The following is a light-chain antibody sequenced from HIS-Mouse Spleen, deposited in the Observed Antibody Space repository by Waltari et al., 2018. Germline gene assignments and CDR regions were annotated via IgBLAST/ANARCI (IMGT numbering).Light chain of an antibody. CDR2: EGS. Sequence: QSALTQPASVSGSPGQSITISCTGTSSDVGRYNLVSWYQQPPGKAPKLMIYEGSKRPSGVSNRCSGSKPGKTASLTISGLQAEDEADYYCCSYAGSSTWVFGGGTKLTVL. V-gene: IGLV2-23*01. J-gene: IGLJ3*02. CDR3: CSYAGSSTWV. CDR1: SSDVGRYNL.